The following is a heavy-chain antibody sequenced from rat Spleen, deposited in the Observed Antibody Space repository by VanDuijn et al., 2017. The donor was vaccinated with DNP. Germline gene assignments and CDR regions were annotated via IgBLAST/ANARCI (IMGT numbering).Heavy chain of an antibody. J-gene: IGHJ2*01. D-gene: IGHD1-6*01. V-gene: IGHV5-25*01. CDR2: ISYDGGRT. CDR3: ARQRVLRIMRYYFDY. Sequence: EVQLVESGGGLVQPGRSMKLSCAASGFTFSHYYMAWVRQAPTKGLEWVASISYDGGRTYYRDSVKGRFTVSRDNAKSTLYLQMDSLGSEDTATYYCARQRVLRIMRYYFDYWGQGVMVTVSS. CDR1: GFTFSHYY.